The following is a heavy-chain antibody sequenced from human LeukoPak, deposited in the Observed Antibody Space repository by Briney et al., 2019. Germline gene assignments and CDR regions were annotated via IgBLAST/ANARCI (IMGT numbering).Heavy chain of an antibody. Sequence: GSLRLSCAVSGLTFSDYYMSWTRPAPGKGPELVSYISPSGSSIFYVDSVKGRFTISRDNAKNSLYLQLSSLRAEDTAVYYCAREQRTFDYWGQGILVTVSS. D-gene: IGHD5-24*01. CDR1: GLTFSDYY. CDR3: AREQRTFDY. CDR2: ISPSGSSI. J-gene: IGHJ4*02. V-gene: IGHV3-11*01.